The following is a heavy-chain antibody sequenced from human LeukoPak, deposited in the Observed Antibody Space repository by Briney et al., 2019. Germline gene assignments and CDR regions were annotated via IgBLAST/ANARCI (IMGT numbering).Heavy chain of an antibody. CDR3: AKAGLPATVVEGGFDY. Sequence: PGGSLRLSCAASGFTFSSYGMHWVRQAPGKGLEWVAVISYDGSNKYYADSVKGRFTISRDNSKNTLYLQMNSLRAEDTAEYYCAKAGLPATVVEGGFDYWGQGTLVTVSS. V-gene: IGHV3-30*18. J-gene: IGHJ4*02. D-gene: IGHD4-17*01. CDR1: GFTFSSYG. CDR2: ISYDGSNK.